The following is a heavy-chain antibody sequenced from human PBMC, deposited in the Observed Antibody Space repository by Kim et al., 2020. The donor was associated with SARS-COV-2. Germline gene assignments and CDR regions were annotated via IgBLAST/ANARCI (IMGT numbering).Heavy chain of an antibody. CDR3: AKAGCSSTRCDTNF. Sequence: GGSLRLSCAASGFTFGDYAMHWVRQPPGKGLEWVSGISWDSGTIDYVDSVKGRFTISRDNAKNSLYLQMSSLRAEDTALYYCAKAGCSSTRCDTNFWGQGTLVTVSS. CDR1: GFTFGDYA. V-gene: IGHV3-9*01. D-gene: IGHD2-2*02. J-gene: IGHJ4*02. CDR2: ISWDSGTI.